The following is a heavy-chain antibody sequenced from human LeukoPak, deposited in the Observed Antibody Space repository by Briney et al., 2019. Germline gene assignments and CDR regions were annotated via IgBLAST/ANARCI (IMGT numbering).Heavy chain of an antibody. CDR1: GYTFTGYY. Sequence: ASVKVSCKASGYTFTGYYMHWVRQAPGLGLEWMGWINPNSGGTNYAQKFQGRVTMTRDTSISTAYMELSRLRSDDTAVYYCARESSSWSGFDYWGQGTLVTVSS. D-gene: IGHD6-13*01. CDR3: ARESSSWSGFDY. J-gene: IGHJ4*02. V-gene: IGHV1-2*02. CDR2: INPNSGGT.